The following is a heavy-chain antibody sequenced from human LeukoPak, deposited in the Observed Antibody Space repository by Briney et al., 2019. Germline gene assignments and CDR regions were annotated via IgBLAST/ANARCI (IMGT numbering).Heavy chain of an antibody. Sequence: GASEKVSCKASGYTFTCYYMHWVRQAPGQGLGWMGWINPNSGGTDYAQKFQGRVTMTRDTSISTAYMELSRLRSDDTAVYYCAREVLRYFDWLSDAFDIWGQGTMVTVSS. J-gene: IGHJ3*02. D-gene: IGHD3-9*01. V-gene: IGHV1-2*02. CDR3: AREVLRYFDWLSDAFDI. CDR1: GYTFTCYY. CDR2: INPNSGGT.